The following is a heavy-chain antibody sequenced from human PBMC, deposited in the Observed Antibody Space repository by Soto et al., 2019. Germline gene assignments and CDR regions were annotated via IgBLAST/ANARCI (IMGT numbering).Heavy chain of an antibody. CDR3: ARAEAPWVAATKPWFDP. CDR1: GDSVSSNSAA. J-gene: IGHJ5*02. Sequence: SQTLSLTCAISGDSVSSNSAAWNWIRQSPSRGLEWLGRTYYRSKWYNDYAVSVKGRITINPDTSKNQFSLQLNSVTPADTAVYYCARAEAPWVAATKPWFDPWGQGTLVTVSS. V-gene: IGHV6-1*01. D-gene: IGHD2-15*01. CDR2: TYYRSKWYN.